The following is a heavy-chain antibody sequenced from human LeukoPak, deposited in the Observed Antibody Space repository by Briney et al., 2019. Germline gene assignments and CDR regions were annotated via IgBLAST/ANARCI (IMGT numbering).Heavy chain of an antibody. Sequence: SETLSLTCTVSGGSISSHYWSWIRQPPGKGLEWIGYIYYSGSTNYNPSLKSRVTISVDTSKNQFSLKLSSVTAADTAVYSCARSRPPDYWGQGTLVTVSS. CDR3: ARSRPPDY. CDR2: IYYSGST. V-gene: IGHV4-59*11. D-gene: IGHD6-6*01. J-gene: IGHJ4*02. CDR1: GGSISSHY.